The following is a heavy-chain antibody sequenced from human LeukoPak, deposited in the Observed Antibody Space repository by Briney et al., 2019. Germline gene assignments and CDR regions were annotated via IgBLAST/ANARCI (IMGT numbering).Heavy chain of an antibody. Sequence: SETLSLTCAVYGGSFSGYYWSWIRQPPGKGLEWIGETNHSGSTNYNPSLKSRVTISLDTSKNQFSLKLSSVTAADTAVYYCARGIGAAAAVVFDYWGQGTLVTVSS. V-gene: IGHV4-34*01. CDR1: GGSFSGYY. CDR2: TNHSGST. D-gene: IGHD6-13*01. CDR3: ARGIGAAAAVVFDY. J-gene: IGHJ4*02.